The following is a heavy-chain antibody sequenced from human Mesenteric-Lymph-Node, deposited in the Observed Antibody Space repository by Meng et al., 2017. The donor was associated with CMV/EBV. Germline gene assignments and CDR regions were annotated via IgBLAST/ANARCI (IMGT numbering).Heavy chain of an antibody. J-gene: IGHJ6*02. CDR3: ARDRMATFLGYYYYGMDV. D-gene: IGHD5-24*01. CDR1: GFTFSSYW. CDR2: IKQDGSAK. V-gene: IGHV3-7*01. Sequence: GGSLRLSCAASGFTFSSYWMSWVRQAPGKGLEWVANIKQDGSAKYYVDSVKGRFTISRDNAKNSLYLQMNSLRAEDTAVYYCARDRMATFLGYYYYGMDVWGQGTTVTVSS.